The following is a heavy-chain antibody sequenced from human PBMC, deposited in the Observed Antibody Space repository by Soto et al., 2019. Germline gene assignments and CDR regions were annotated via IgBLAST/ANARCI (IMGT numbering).Heavy chain of an antibody. CDR2: ISSSGSTI. CDR3: AGAVAAAGYYYYYYYYMDV. D-gene: IGHD6-13*01. J-gene: IGHJ6*03. CDR1: GFTFSDYY. V-gene: IGHV3-11*01. Sequence: QVQLVESGGGLVKPGGSLRLSCAASGFTFSDYYMSWIRQAPGKRLEWVSYISSSGSTIYYADSVKGRFTISRDNAKNSLHLQMNSLRAEDTAVYYCAGAVAAAGYYYYYYYYMDVWGKGTTVTVSS.